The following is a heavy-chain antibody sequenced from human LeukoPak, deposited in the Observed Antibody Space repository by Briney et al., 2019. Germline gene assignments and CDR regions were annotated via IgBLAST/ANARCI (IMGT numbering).Heavy chain of an antibody. CDR3: ARYCSGGSCYSGLDV. Sequence: GGSLRLSCAASGFSFSTYGMHWVRQAPGKGLEWVAVIWYDGSNKHYADSVKGRLTISRDNSKNTLYLQMNNLRAEDTAVYYCARYCSGGSCYSGLDVWGQGTTVIVFS. V-gene: IGHV3-33*01. CDR2: IWYDGSNK. D-gene: IGHD2-15*01. CDR1: GFSFSTYG. J-gene: IGHJ6*02.